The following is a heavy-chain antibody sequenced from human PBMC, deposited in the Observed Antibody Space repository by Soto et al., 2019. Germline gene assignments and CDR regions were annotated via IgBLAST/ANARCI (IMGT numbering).Heavy chain of an antibody. V-gene: IGHV1-18*01. CDR1: GYTFRNYG. CDR3: ARERQYEPLPS. J-gene: IGHJ5*02. Sequence: QVQLLQSATEVKKPGASVKVSCKAYGYTFRNYGITWVRQAPGQGLEWMGWVSGYNRNTNYAQKFEDRVTMTIDTSSGTAFLELRSRTSDDTAVYYCARERQYEPLPSWGQGTLVIVS. CDR2: VSGYNRNT. D-gene: IGHD2-2*01.